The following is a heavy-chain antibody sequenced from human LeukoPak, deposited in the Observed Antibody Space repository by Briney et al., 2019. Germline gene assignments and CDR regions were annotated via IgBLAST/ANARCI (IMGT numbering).Heavy chain of an antibody. CDR2: IYSGTNT. CDR3: ARVASGTLDY. V-gene: IGHV3-53*01. CDR1: GFTFNNYA. J-gene: IGHJ4*02. Sequence: GSLRLSCAASGFTFNNYAMSWVRQAPGKGLEWVSVIYSGTNTYYADSVKGRFIISRDNPKNMLYLQMNSLRAEDTAVYYCARVASGTLDYWGQGTLVTVSS. D-gene: IGHD6-25*01.